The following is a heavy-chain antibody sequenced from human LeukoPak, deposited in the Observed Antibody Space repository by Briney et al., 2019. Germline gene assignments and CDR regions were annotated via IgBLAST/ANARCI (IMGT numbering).Heavy chain of an antibody. J-gene: IGHJ4*02. CDR2: IRSKANSYAT. D-gene: IGHD4-23*01. V-gene: IGHV3-73*01. CDR1: GFTFSGSA. CDR3: TRSFSGSMVVTEDY. Sequence: GGSLRLSCAASGFTFSGSAMHWVRQASGKGLKWVGRIRSKANSYATAYAASVKGRFTISRGDSKNTAYLQMNSLKTEDTAVYYCTRSFSGSMVVTEDYWGQGTLVTVSS.